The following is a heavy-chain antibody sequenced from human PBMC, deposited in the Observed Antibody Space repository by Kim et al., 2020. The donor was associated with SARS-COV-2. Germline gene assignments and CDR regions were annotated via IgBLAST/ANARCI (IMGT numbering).Heavy chain of an antibody. CDR2: IYYSGST. D-gene: IGHD5-12*01. V-gene: IGHV4-39*07. CDR3: AREEKIVATIPAYYYYGMDV. Sequence: SETLSLTCTVSGGSISSSSYYWGWIRQPPGKGLEWIGSIYYSGSTYYNPSLKSRVTISVDTSKNQFSLKLSSVTAADTAVYYCAREEKIVATIPAYYYYGMDVWGQGTTVTVSS. J-gene: IGHJ6*02. CDR1: GGSISSSSYY.